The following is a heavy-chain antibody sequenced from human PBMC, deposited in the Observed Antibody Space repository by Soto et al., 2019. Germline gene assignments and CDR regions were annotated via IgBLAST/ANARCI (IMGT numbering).Heavy chain of an antibody. CDR2: ISSSGSTI. V-gene: IGHV3-11*01. CDR1: GFTFSDYY. D-gene: IGHD3-3*01. J-gene: IGHJ4*02. Sequence: GGSLRLSCAASGFTFSDYYMSWIRQAPGKGLEWVSYISSSGSTIYYADSVKGRFTISRDNAKNSLYLQMNSLRAEDTAVYYCARELYDFWSDIPPYYFDYWGQGTLVTVSS. CDR3: ARELYDFWSDIPPYYFDY.